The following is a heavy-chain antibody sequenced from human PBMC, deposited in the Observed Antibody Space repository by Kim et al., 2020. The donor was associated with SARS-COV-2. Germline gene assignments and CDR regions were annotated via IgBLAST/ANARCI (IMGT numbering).Heavy chain of an antibody. D-gene: IGHD3-10*01. J-gene: IGHJ4*02. Sequence: GGSLRLSCAASGFTVSSNYMSWVRQAPGKGLEWVSVIYSGGSTYYADSVKGRCTISRDNSKNTLYLQMNSLRAEDTAVYYCARVGWFGDPHFDYWGQGTLVTVSS. CDR3: ARVGWFGDPHFDY. CDR2: IYSGGST. V-gene: IGHV3-66*02. CDR1: GFTVSSNY.